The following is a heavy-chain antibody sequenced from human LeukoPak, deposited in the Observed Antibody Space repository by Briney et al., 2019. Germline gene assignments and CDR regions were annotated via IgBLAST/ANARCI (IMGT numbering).Heavy chain of an antibody. V-gene: IGHV4-39*07. CDR2: IYYSGST. Sequence: PSETLSLTCTVSGGSISSSSYYWGWLRQPPGKGLEWIGSIYYSGSTHYNPSLKSRVTISVDTSKNQFSLKLSSVTAADTAVYYCARDLCSGGGCYSNPYLLSLWGQGTLVTVSS. CDR3: ARDLCSGGGCYSNPYLLSL. J-gene: IGHJ4*02. D-gene: IGHD2-15*01. CDR1: GGSISSSSYY.